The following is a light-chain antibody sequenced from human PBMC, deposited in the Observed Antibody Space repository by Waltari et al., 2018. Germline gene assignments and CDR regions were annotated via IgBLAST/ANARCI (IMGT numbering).Light chain of an antibody. J-gene: IGKJ5*01. Sequence: DAVMTQSPDSLAVSLGERATTTCKSSRSLLKGSTNKNYLAWYQQKPGQPPKLLIYWASTREFGVPDRFSGSGSETDFTLTISDLQAEDVAVYYCQQFYGTPPITFGQGTRLEIK. V-gene: IGKV4-1*01. CDR3: QQFYGTPPIT. CDR1: RSLLKGSTNKNY. CDR2: WAS.